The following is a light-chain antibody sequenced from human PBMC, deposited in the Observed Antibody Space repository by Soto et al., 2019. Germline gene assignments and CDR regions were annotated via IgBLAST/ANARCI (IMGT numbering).Light chain of an antibody. CDR3: QQFKSWPWT. CDR2: GAS. CDR1: QSVSSSY. V-gene: IGKV3-20*01. J-gene: IGKJ1*01. Sequence: EVVLTQSPGTLSLSPGERATLSCSASQSVSSSYLAWYQQKPGQAPRLLIYGASSRATGIPDRFSGSGSGTEFALTISSLQSEDFAVYYCQQFKSWPWTFGEGTKVDNK.